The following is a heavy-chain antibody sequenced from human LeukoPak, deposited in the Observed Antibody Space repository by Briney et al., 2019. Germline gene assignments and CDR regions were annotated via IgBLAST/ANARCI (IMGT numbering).Heavy chain of an antibody. Sequence: GGSLRLSCAASGFTFSSYAMSWVRQAPGKGLEWVSAISGSGGSTYYADSVKGRFTISRDNSKNTLYLQMNSLRAEDTAVYYCAKGPARYYYDSSGYYPDYWGQGTLVTVSS. V-gene: IGHV3-23*01. CDR2: ISGSGGST. J-gene: IGHJ4*02. CDR1: GFTFSSYA. CDR3: AKGPARYYYDSSGYYPDY. D-gene: IGHD3-22*01.